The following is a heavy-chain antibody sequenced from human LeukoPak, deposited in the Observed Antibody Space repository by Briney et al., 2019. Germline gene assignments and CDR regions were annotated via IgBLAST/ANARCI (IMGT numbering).Heavy chain of an antibody. CDR1: GYTFTGYH. Sequence: ASVKVSCKASGYTFTGYHMHWVRQAPGQGLEWMGWINPNSGGTNYAQKFQGRVTMTRDTSISTAYMELSRLRSDDTAVYYCARVLYVASGSYYGGGYWGQGTLVTVSS. CDR3: ARVLYVASGSYYGGGY. J-gene: IGHJ4*02. V-gene: IGHV1-2*02. CDR2: INPNSGGT. D-gene: IGHD1-26*01.